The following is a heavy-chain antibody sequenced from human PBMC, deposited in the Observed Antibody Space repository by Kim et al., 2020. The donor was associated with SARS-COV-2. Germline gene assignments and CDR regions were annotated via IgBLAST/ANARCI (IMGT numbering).Heavy chain of an antibody. CDR2: ISSSSSYI. J-gene: IGHJ3*02. V-gene: IGHV3-21*01. CDR3: ARDRGLNDFWSGYGNDAFDI. Sequence: GGSLRLSCAASGFTFSSYSMNWVRQAPGKGLEWVSSISSSSSYIYYADSVKGRFTISRDNAKNSLYLQMNSLRAEDTAVYYCARDRGLNDFWSGYGNDAFDIWGQGTMVTVSS. D-gene: IGHD3-3*01. CDR1: GFTFSSYS.